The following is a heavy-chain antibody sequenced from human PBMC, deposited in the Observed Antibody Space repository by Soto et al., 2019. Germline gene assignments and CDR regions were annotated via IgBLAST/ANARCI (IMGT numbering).Heavy chain of an antibody. Sequence: LRLSCAASGFTFSDYYMNWIRQAPGKGLEWISYISGGGGSTIYYTDSVKGRFTISRDNTKKSLYLDMNSLRAEDTAVYFCARGRGYYDSSGYDFWGQGTPVTVSS. CDR3: ARGRGYYDSSGYDF. CDR2: ISGGGGSTI. J-gene: IGHJ4*02. CDR1: GFTFSDYY. D-gene: IGHD3-22*01. V-gene: IGHV3-11*01.